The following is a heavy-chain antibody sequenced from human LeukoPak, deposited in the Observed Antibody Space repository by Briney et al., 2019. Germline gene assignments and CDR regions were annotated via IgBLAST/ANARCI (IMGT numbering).Heavy chain of an antibody. CDR2: INHSGST. V-gene: IGHV4-34*01. D-gene: IGHD3-10*01. CDR1: GRSISSYY. Sequence: SEPLSLTCTVSGRSISSYYWSWIRQPPGKGLEWIGEINHSGSTNYNPSLKSQVTISVDTSKKQFSLKLSSVTAADTAVYYCARGRGYYGSGGYYYYYMDVWGKGTTVTVSS. CDR3: ARGRGYYGSGGYYYYYMDV. J-gene: IGHJ6*03.